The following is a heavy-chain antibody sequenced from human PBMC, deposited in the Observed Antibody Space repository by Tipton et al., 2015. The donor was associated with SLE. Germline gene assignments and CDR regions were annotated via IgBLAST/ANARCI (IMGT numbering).Heavy chain of an antibody. CDR2: ITWDAGST. J-gene: IGHJ2*01. CDR1: GFTFDDYA. V-gene: IGHV3-43D*03. CDR3: VAHSPEICSPTGCQPFDL. D-gene: IGHD2-2*01. Sequence: GSLRLSCVASGFTFDDYAMHWVRQAPGKGLEWVSLITWDAGSTYYADSVKGRFTISRDNSKHSLYLQMKSLRPEDTALYYCVAHSPEICSPTGCQPFDLWGRGTLVTVSS.